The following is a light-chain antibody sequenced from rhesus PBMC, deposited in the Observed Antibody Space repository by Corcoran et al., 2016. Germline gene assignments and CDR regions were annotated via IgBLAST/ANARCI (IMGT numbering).Light chain of an antibody. CDR2: EAS. Sequence: DIQMTQSPSSLSASVGDRVTITCRASQGITNDLAWYQQNPGQTPKLLNYEASTLQGGIPSRFSGSGSGTDVTLTISSLQSEDFATYYCQQYYSAPYSCGQGTKVEIK. CDR1: QGITND. J-gene: IGKJ2*01. CDR3: QQYYSAPYS. V-gene: IGKV1-25*01.